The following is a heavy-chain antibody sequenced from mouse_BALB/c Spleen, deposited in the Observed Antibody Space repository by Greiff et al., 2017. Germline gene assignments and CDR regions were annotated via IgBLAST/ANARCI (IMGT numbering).Heavy chain of an antibody. CDR1: GFTFSSYA. J-gene: IGHJ1*01. CDR3: ARPTYGNFDV. V-gene: IGHV5-6-5*01. CDR2: ISSGGST. Sequence: DVKLVESGGGLVKPGGSLKLSCAASGFTFSSYAMSWVRQTPEKRLEWVASISSGGSTYYPDSVKGRFTISRDNARNILYLQMSSLRSEDTAMYYCARPTYGNFDVWGAGTTVTVSS. D-gene: IGHD1-2*01.